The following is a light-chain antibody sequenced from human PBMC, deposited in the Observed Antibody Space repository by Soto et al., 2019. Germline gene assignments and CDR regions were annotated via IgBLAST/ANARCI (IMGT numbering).Light chain of an antibody. J-gene: IGLJ1*01. CDR1: SSDIGGYYY. V-gene: IGLV2-14*01. Sequence: QSVLTQPASMSGSPGQSITISCTGTSSDIGGYYYVSGYQHHPGKAPKLIIYQVTNRPSGVSHRFSGSKSGNTASLTISGLQAEDEADYYCTSYSSSSTFYVFGTGTKVTVL. CDR2: QVT. CDR3: TSYSSSSTFYV.